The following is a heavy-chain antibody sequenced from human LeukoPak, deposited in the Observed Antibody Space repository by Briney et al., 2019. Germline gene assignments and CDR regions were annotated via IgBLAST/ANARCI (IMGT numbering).Heavy chain of an antibody. CDR1: GFTFSSYG. V-gene: IGHV3-30*18. CDR3: AKGSMVRGVLNLDAFDI. Sequence: GGSLRLSCAASGFTFSSYGMHWVRQAPGKGLEWVAVISYDGSNKYYADSVKGRFTISRDNSKNTLYLQMNSLRAEDTAVYYCAKGSMVRGVLNLDAFDIWGQGTMVTVSS. CDR2: ISYDGSNK. D-gene: IGHD3-10*01. J-gene: IGHJ3*02.